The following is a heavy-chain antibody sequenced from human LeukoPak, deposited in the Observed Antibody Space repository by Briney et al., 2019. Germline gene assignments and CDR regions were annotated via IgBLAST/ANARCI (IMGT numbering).Heavy chain of an antibody. V-gene: IGHV3-21*01. J-gene: IGHJ4*02. CDR3: ARGQYDILKDFDY. CDR2: ISSSSSYI. D-gene: IGHD3-9*01. CDR1: GFTLSSYS. Sequence: GGSLRLSCAASGFTLSSYSMNWVRQAPGKGLEWVSSISSSSSYIYYADSVKGRFTISRDNAKNSLYLQMNSLRAEDTAVYYRARGQYDILKDFDYWGQGTLVTVSS.